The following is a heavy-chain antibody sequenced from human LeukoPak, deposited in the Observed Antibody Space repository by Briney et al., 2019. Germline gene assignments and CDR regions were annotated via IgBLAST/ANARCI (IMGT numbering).Heavy chain of an antibody. CDR2: IYYTAST. D-gene: IGHD1-1*01. V-gene: IGHV4-59*11. J-gene: IGHJ4*02. CDR1: GGSITTHY. CDR3: AREATKLTHPYFDH. Sequence: SETLSLTCNVSGGSITTHYWSWFRQPPGKGLEWIGYIYYTASTNYNSALKSRVTVSIDTSKSQFSLRLNSVTTADTAVYYCAREATKLTHPYFDHWGQGILVTVSS.